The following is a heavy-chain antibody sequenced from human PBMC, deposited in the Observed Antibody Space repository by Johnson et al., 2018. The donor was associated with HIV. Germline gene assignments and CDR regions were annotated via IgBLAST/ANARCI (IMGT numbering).Heavy chain of an antibody. Sequence: VQLVESGGGVVQPGRSLRLSCAASGFTFSNAWMSWVRQAPGKGLEWVGRIKSKTDGGTTDYAAHVKGRFTISRDDSKNTRYLQMNSLKTEDTAVYYCTTDRGNGDYDAFDIWGQGTMVTVSS. CDR1: GFTFSNAW. D-gene: IGHD4-17*01. CDR2: IKSKTDGGTT. CDR3: TTDRGNGDYDAFDI. V-gene: IGHV3-15*01. J-gene: IGHJ3*02.